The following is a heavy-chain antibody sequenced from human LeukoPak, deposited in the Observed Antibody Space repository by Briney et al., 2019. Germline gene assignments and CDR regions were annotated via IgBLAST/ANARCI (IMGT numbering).Heavy chain of an antibody. CDR3: AKGRGAAAADGMDA. CDR1: GFTFRYYG. J-gene: IGHJ6*02. Sequence: GGSLRLSCAASGFTFRYYGMSWVRQAPGKGLEWVSSLSGSGSSTHYADSVKGRFTISRDNSKNTLYLQMNRLRAEDTAVYYCAKGRGAAAADGMDAWGQGTTVTVPS. CDR2: LSGSGSST. D-gene: IGHD6-25*01. V-gene: IGHV3-23*01.